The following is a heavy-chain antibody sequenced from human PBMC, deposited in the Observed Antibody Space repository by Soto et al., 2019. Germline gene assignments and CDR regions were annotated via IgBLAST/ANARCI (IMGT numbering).Heavy chain of an antibody. V-gene: IGHV3-33*01. D-gene: IGHD2-2*01. Sequence: GGSLRLSCAASGFTFSSYGMHWVRQAPGKGLEWVAVIWYDGSNKYYADSVKGRFTISRDNSKNTLYLQMNSLRAEDTAVYYCARDQYCSSTSCLPYGMDVWGQGTTLTVSS. CDR3: ARDQYCSSTSCLPYGMDV. J-gene: IGHJ6*02. CDR2: IWYDGSNK. CDR1: GFTFSSYG.